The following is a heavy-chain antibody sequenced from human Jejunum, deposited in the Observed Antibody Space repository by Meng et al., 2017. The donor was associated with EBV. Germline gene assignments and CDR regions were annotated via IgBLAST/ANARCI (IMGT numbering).Heavy chain of an antibody. D-gene: IGHD6-19*01. CDR1: GSTFTSVV. CDR2: VYASNGDT. CDR3: ARGKYNTGWTTFDP. V-gene: IGHV1-3*01. J-gene: IGHJ5*02. Sequence: VQSELPLAMWKQPPSAVPLSVNAPGSTFTSVVLHSLPMSPGTGFGVTVWVYASNGDTKSSQKFQVRVTISMDTSASTAYMELSNLRSEDTAVYYCARGKYNTGWTTFDPWGQGTLVTVSS.